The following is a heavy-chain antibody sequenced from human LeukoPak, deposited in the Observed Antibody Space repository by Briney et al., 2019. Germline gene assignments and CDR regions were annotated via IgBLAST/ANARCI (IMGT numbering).Heavy chain of an antibody. CDR3: ATRPLGAGDFDY. V-gene: IGHV4-59*01. CDR1: GGSISSYY. CDR2: IYYSGST. Sequence: PSETLSLTCTVSGGSISSYYWSWIRQPPGKGLEWIGYIYYSGSTNYNPSLKSRVTISVDTSKNQFSLKLSSVTAADTAVYYCATRPLGAGDFDYWGQGTLATVSS. J-gene: IGHJ4*02. D-gene: IGHD6-19*01.